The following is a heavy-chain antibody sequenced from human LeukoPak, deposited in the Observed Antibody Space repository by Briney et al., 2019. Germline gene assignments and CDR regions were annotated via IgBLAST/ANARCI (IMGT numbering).Heavy chain of an antibody. CDR3: ARKRNYYDSSGYYGRTYYFDY. Sequence: PSETLSLTCTVSGGSISSSSYYWGWIRQPPGKGQEWIGSIYYSGSTNYNPSLKSRVTISVDTSKNQFSLKLSSVTAADTAVYYCARKRNYYDSSGYYGRTYYFDYWGQGTLVTVSS. CDR2: IYYSGST. J-gene: IGHJ4*02. V-gene: IGHV4-39*07. D-gene: IGHD3-22*01. CDR1: GGSISSSSYY.